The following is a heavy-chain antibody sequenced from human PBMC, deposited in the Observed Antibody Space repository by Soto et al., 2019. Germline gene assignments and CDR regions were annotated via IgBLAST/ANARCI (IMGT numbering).Heavy chain of an antibody. CDR3: ARGRGRIVATIAGFDY. V-gene: IGHV4-59*12. Sequence: SETLSLTCTVSGGSISSYYWSWIRQPPGKGLEWIGYISYSGSTNYNPSLKSRVTISVDTSKNQFSLKLNSVTAADTAVYYCARGRGRIVATIAGFDYWGQGILVTVSS. CDR1: GGSISSYY. J-gene: IGHJ4*02. D-gene: IGHD5-12*01. CDR2: ISYSGST.